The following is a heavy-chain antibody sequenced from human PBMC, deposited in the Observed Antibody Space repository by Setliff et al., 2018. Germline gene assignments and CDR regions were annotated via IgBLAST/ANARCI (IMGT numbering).Heavy chain of an antibody. V-gene: IGHV4-4*07. CDR2: IYIGGSA. CDR1: GGSISSYY. Sequence: SETLSLTCTVSGGSISSYYWSWIRQPAGMGLEWIGHIYIGGSANYNPSLKSRVTMSIDTSKNQFSLKLNSVTAADMAVYYCARESRYYYDNLGTLDYWGQGTLVTVSS. CDR3: ARESRYYYDNLGTLDY. J-gene: IGHJ4*02. D-gene: IGHD3-22*01.